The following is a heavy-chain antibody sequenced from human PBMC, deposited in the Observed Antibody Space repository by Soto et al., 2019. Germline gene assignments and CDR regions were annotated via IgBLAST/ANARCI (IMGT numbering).Heavy chain of an antibody. Sequence: QVQLQESGPGLVKPSQTLSLTCTVSGGSISSGNYYWSWIRQPPGKGLEWIGYISYSGITYYNPSLKSRLTISVDTSKNQFSRKLSSVTAVDTAVYYCARRPYYYYGMDVWGQGTTVTVSS. CDR1: GGSISSGNYY. V-gene: IGHV4-30-4*01. CDR3: ARRPYYYYGMDV. J-gene: IGHJ6*02. CDR2: ISYSGIT.